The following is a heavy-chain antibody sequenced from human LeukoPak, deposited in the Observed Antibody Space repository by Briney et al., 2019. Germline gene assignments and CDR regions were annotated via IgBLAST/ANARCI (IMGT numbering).Heavy chain of an antibody. Sequence: SETLSLTCTVSGYSISSGYYWGWIRQPPGKGLEWIGSIYHSGSTYYNPSLKSRVTISVDTSKNQFSLKLSSVTAADTAVYYCARLKLELDYWGQGTLVTVSS. V-gene: IGHV4-38-2*02. D-gene: IGHD1-1*01. J-gene: IGHJ4*02. CDR3: ARLKLELDY. CDR1: GYSISSGYY. CDR2: IYHSGST.